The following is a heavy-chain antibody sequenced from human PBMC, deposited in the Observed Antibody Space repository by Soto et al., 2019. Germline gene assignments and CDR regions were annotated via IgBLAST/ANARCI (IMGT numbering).Heavy chain of an antibody. CDR2: IRSKVNDAAT. CDR3: TCGLSLNYYTGMDV. D-gene: IGHD1-26*01. V-gene: IGHV3-73*02. Sequence: EVQLVESGGGLVQPGGSLKLSCAASGFTFSAFPVHWVRQASGKGLEWVGRIRSKVNDAATAYAASVEGRFTISRDDSKHTAYLQMNTLKTEDTAVYYCTCGLSLNYYTGMDVWGQGTTVTVSS. CDR1: GFTFSAFP. J-gene: IGHJ6*02.